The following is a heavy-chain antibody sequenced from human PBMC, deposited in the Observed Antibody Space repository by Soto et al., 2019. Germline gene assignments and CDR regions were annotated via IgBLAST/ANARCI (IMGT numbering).Heavy chain of an antibody. CDR1: GGSISSGGYY. Sequence: QVQLQESGPGLVKPSQTLSLTCTVSGGSISSGGYYWSWIRQHPGKGLEWIGYIYYSGSTYYNPPLQSRVTIAVDTSKNQFSLKLSSVTAADTAVYYCARARVVVGPASSGGDYYYYGMDVWGQGTTVTVSS. V-gene: IGHV4-31*03. D-gene: IGHD2-2*01. J-gene: IGHJ6*02. CDR2: IYYSGST. CDR3: ARARVVVGPASSGGDYYYYGMDV.